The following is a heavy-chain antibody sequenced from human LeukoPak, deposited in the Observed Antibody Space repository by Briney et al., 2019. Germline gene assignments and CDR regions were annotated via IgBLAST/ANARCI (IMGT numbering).Heavy chain of an antibody. V-gene: IGHV1-24*01. CDR2: FDPEDGET. Sequence: SVKVSCKVSGYTLTELSMHWVRQAPGKGLEWMGGFDPEDGETIYAQKFQGRVTMTEDTSTDTAYMELSSLRSEDTAVYYCATVRHYDILTGYRMDVWGQGTTVTVSS. J-gene: IGHJ6*02. CDR3: ATVRHYDILTGYRMDV. D-gene: IGHD3-9*01. CDR1: GYTLTELS.